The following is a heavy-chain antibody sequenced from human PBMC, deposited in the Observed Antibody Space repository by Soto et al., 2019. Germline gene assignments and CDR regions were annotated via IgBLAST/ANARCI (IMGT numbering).Heavy chain of an antibody. V-gene: IGHV3-48*01. J-gene: IGHJ4*02. Sequence: PGGSLRLSCAASGFTFSSYSMNWVRQAPGKGLEWVSYIRSRSSSIYYADSVKGRFTISRDNAKNSLYLQMNSLRAEDTAVYYCARGYYDSSGYYWVFDYWGQGT. CDR1: GFTFSSYS. CDR2: IRSRSSSI. CDR3: ARGYYDSSGYYWVFDY. D-gene: IGHD3-22*01.